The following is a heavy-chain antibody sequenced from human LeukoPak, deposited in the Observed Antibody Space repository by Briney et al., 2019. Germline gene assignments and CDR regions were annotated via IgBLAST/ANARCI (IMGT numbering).Heavy chain of an antibody. D-gene: IGHD3-22*01. Sequence: PGGSLRLSCAASGFTFSNVWMSWVRQAPGKGLEWVGRINSKTGSGTTDYTAPVKGRFTISRYDSKNTLYLQMTSLETEETAVYYCTTDGNYYDISGFWVGAFDIWGQGTMVTVSP. CDR1: GFTFSNVW. V-gene: IGHV3-15*01. CDR2: INSKTGSGTT. J-gene: IGHJ3*02. CDR3: TTDGNYYDISGFWVGAFDI.